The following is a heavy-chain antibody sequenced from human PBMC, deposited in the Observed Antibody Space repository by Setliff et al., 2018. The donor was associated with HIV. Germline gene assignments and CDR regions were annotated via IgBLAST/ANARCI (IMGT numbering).Heavy chain of an antibody. Sequence: PSETLSLTCNVSGGSISSGGYYWSWIRQHPGKGLEWIGYIYYSGSTNYNPSLKSRVTISVDMSKNQFSLKLNSVTAADTAVYHCARGDTYYHDRSGYVKSALDAFDIWGRGTMVTVSS. J-gene: IGHJ3*02. D-gene: IGHD3-22*01. CDR3: ARGDTYYHDRSGYVKSALDAFDI. CDR1: GGSISSGGYY. V-gene: IGHV4-61*08. CDR2: IYYSGST.